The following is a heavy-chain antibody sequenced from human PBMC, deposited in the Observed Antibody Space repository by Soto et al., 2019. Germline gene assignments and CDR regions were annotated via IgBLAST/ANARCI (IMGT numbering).Heavy chain of an antibody. V-gene: IGHV1-18*01. CDR1: GYTFTSYG. CDR2: ISAYNGNT. J-gene: IGHJ4*02. Sequence: QVQLVQSGAEVKKPGASVKVSCKASGYTFTSYGISWVRQAPGQGLEWMGWISAYNGNTNYAQKLKGRVTMTTDKSTSTAYMEVRGLRSDDTAVYYCARGCVSEHMVATCPLDYWGQGTLVTVSS. CDR3: ARGCVSEHMVATCPLDY. D-gene: IGHD5-12*01.